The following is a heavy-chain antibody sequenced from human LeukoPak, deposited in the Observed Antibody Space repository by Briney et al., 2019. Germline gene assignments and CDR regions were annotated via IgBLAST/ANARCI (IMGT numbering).Heavy chain of an antibody. CDR3: ARDPSGGWPVTMRPYYGMDV. V-gene: IGHV4-61*01. D-gene: IGHD3-22*01. CDR1: GGSVSSGSYY. J-gene: IGHJ6*02. Sequence: SETLSLTCTVSGGSVSSGSYYWSWIRQPPGKGLEWIGYIYYSGSTNYNPSLKSRVTISVDTSKNQFSLKLSSVTAADTAVYYCARDPSGGWPVTMRPYYGMDVWGQGTTVTVSS. CDR2: IYYSGST.